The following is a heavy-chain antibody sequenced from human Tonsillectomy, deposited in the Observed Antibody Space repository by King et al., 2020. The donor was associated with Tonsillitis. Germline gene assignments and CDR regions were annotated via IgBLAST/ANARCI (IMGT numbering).Heavy chain of an antibody. CDR1: GFTFDDYT. CDR3: AKDIQYCSGGSCYSQGYFQH. Sequence: VQLVESWGVVVQPGGSLRLSCAASGFTFDDYTMNWVRQAPGKGLEWVSLISWDGGTTYYADSVKGRFTISRDNSKNSLYLQMNSLRTEDTALYYCAKDIQYCSGGSCYSQGYFQHWGQGTLVTVSS. V-gene: IGHV3-43*01. CDR2: ISWDGGTT. J-gene: IGHJ1*01. D-gene: IGHD2-15*01.